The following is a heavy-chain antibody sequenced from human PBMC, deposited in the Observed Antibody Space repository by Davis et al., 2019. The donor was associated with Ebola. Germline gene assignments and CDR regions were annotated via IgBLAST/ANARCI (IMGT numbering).Heavy chain of an antibody. V-gene: IGHV3-21*03. CDR1: GSSFSGYR. D-gene: IGHD6-6*01. CDR2: FSSSGSYI. CDR3: AKDMVVRYSSSSSGMEV. J-gene: IGHJ6*02. Sequence: PGGSLRPSCVASGSSFSGYRMNWVRQAPGKGLEWVSSFSSSGSYINYADSVKGRFTISRDNAKRSLFLQMHTVRPDDTAVYFCAKDMVVRYSSSSSGMEVWGQGTKVTVSS.